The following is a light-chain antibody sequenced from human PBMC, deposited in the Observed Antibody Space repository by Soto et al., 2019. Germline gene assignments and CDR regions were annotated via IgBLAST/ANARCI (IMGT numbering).Light chain of an antibody. J-gene: IGKJ1*01. CDR3: LRYNAFSQT. V-gene: IGKV1-5*01. Sequence: DIQMTQSPSTLSASVGDRVTITCRASQSMNDWLAWYQQKPGKAPKVLIYDASSLQSGIPSRFSGSRSGTEFTFTIDSLQPDDVATYYCLRYNAFSQTFGQGTKVDIK. CDR1: QSMNDW. CDR2: DAS.